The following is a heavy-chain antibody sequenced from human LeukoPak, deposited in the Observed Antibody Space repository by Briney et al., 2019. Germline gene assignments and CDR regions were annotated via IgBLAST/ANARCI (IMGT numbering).Heavy chain of an antibody. Sequence: SETLSLTCTVSGGSISSSSYYWGWIRQPPGKGLEWIGSIYYSGSTYYNPSLKSRVTISVDTSKSQFSLKLSSVTAADTAVYYCARENYGDYAYYFDYWGQGTLVTVSS. D-gene: IGHD4-17*01. CDR3: ARENYGDYAYYFDY. J-gene: IGHJ4*02. CDR2: IYYSGST. V-gene: IGHV4-39*07. CDR1: GGSISSSSYY.